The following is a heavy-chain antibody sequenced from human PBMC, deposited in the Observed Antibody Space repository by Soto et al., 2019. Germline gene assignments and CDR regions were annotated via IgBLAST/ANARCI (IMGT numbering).Heavy chain of an antibody. CDR2: VSYDGSRQ. D-gene: IGHD2-2*03. Sequence: GGSLRLSCAASGFTFRTYGMHWVRQAPGKGLEWVAVVSYDGSRQYYRESVRGRFIISRDNSKNTLSLQMNSLRPEDTSVYFCAKGQIPGSTGSPGYFDSWGQGAVVTVSS. CDR1: GFTFRTYG. J-gene: IGHJ4*02. V-gene: IGHV3-30*18. CDR3: AKGQIPGSTGSPGYFDS.